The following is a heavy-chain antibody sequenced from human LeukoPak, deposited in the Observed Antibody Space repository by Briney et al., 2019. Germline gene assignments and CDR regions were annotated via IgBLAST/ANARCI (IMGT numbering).Heavy chain of an antibody. J-gene: IGHJ6*02. V-gene: IGHV3-15*01. CDR1: GFTFSNAW. CDR2: IKSKTDGGTT. D-gene: IGHD6-6*01. CDR3: TTYYWGREIAARLSHYYYYGMDV. Sequence: PGGSLRLSCAASGFTFSNAWMSWVRQAPGKGLEWVGRIKSKTDGGTTDYAAPVKGRFTISRDDSKNTLYLQMNSLKTENTAVYYCTTYYWGREIAARLSHYYYYGMDVWGQGTTVTVSS.